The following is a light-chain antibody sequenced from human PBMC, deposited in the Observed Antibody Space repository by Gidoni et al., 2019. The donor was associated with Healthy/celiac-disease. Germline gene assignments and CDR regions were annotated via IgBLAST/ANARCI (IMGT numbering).Light chain of an antibody. CDR1: QSLLHSNGYNY. CDR2: LGS. CDR3: MQALQTPLT. Sequence: DIVMTQSPLSLPVTPGKPASISCRSSQSLLHSNGYNYLDWYLQKPGQSPQLLIYLGSNLASGVPDRFSGSGSGTDFTLKISRVEAEDVGVYYCMQALQTPLTFGQGTKLEIK. J-gene: IGKJ2*01. V-gene: IGKV2-28*01.